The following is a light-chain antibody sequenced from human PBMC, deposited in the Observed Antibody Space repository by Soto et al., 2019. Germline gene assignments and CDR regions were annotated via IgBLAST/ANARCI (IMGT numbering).Light chain of an antibody. CDR1: TSSIGRNY. J-gene: IGLJ1*01. CDR3: AAWYDSRSGIYV. V-gene: IGLV1-47*01. CDR2: RNN. Sequence: QSVLTQPPSASGTPGQRVTISCSGGTSSIGRNYVYWYQQLPGTAPKLVIYRNNQRPSGVPDRFSGSKSGTSASLAIRGLRSEDEADYYCAAWYDSRSGIYVFGTGTKVTVL.